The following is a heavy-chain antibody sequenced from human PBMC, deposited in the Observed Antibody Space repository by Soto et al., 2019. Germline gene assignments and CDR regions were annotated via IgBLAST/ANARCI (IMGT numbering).Heavy chain of an antibody. CDR2: ISGCLGTT. CDR3: AKSGYIVGATTDSRHFDY. D-gene: IGHD1-26*01. CDR1: GFTFSNYA. J-gene: IGHJ4*02. Sequence: EVQLLESGGGLVQPGGSLRLSCEASGFTFSNYAMNWVRQAPGKGLEWVSIISGCLGTTHYADSVEGRFTISRDNSENTLYLQMDSLTAEDTAIYSCAKSGYIVGATTDSRHFDYWGQGTLVTVSS. V-gene: IGHV3-23*01.